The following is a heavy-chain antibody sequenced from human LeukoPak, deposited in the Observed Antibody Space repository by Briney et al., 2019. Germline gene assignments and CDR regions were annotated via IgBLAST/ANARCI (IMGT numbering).Heavy chain of an antibody. CDR3: ARDLGIGRTFLDELEGEAFDI. V-gene: IGHV1-46*01. Sequence: ASVKVACKASGYTFTSYYMHWVRQAPGQGLEWMGIINPSGGSTSYAQKFQGRVTMTRDTSTSTVYMELSSLRSEDTAVYYCARDLGIGRTFLDELEGEAFDIWGQGTMVTVSS. CDR2: INPSGGST. D-gene: IGHD1-1*01. CDR1: GYTFTSYY. J-gene: IGHJ3*02.